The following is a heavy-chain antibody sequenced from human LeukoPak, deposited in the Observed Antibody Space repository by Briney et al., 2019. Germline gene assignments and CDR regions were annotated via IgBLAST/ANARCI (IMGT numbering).Heavy chain of an antibody. CDR2: IYYSGNT. V-gene: IGHV4-39*01. CDR3: ARPAGQQLLDPFDY. CDR1: GGSISSSSYY. J-gene: IGHJ4*02. Sequence: SETLSLTCTVSGGSISSSSYYWGWIRQPPGKGLEWIRSIYYSGNTYYNPSLKSRVTISVDTSKNQFSLKLRSVTAADTAVYYCARPAGQQLLDPFDYWGQGTLVTVSS. D-gene: IGHD6-13*01.